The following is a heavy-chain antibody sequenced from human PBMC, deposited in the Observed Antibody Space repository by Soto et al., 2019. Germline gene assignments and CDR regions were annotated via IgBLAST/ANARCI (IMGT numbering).Heavy chain of an antibody. CDR3: VSAVRATTVPTDGTYYYYRMHV. Sequence: QVQLVQSGAEVKKPGSSVKVSCKASGGTFSSYTISWVRQAPGQGLEWMGRIIPILGIANYAQKSQGRVTIPADNSPSPAYRELSSLRSEDTAVYYCVSAVRATTVPTDGTYYYYRMHVWGQGTTVTLSS. J-gene: IGHJ6*02. CDR2: IIPILGIA. V-gene: IGHV1-69*02. CDR1: GGTFSSYT. D-gene: IGHD4-17*01.